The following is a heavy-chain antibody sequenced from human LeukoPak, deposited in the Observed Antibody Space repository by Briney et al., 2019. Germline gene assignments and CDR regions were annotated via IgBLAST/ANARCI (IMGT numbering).Heavy chain of an antibody. CDR1: GFTFSNYG. CDR3: ARSRAPTADPDAFDI. Sequence: GGSLRLSCAGSGFTFSNYGIHWVRQAPGKGLEWVSFIRYGGTNEYYAESMRGRFTISRDNSKKSLYLQMSSLRPEDTAVYYCARSRAPTADPDAFDIWGQGTKVTVSS. V-gene: IGHV3-30*02. D-gene: IGHD1-14*01. J-gene: IGHJ3*02. CDR2: IRYGGTNE.